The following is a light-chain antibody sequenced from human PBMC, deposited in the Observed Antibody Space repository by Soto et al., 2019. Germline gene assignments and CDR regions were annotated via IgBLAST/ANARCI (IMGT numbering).Light chain of an antibody. J-gene: IGLJ2*01. Sequence: QSALTQPASVSGSPGQSVTLSCAGTSSDIGGYNFVSRYQQPPGKAPKLIMYDVNQRPSGVSHRFSGSKSYNTASLTIAGLQSEDEADYYCSSYAIGNIVLFGGGTKLTVL. CDR3: SSYAIGNIVL. CDR2: DVN. CDR1: SSDIGGYNF. V-gene: IGLV2-14*01.